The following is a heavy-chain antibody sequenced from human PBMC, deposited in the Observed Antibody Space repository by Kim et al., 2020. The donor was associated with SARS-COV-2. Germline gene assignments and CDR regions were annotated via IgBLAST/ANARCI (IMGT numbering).Heavy chain of an antibody. CDR3: ARVRGAWPWYCDF. D-gene: IGHD1-20*01. Sequence: DADSVGGRFPIARDNAKKTLYLQMNSLRAGDTAVYYCARVRGAWPWYCDFWGQGTLVSVSS. V-gene: IGHV3-23*01. J-gene: IGHJ4*02.